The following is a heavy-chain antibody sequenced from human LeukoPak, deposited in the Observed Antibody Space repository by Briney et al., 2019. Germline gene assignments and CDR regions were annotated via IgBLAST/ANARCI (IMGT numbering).Heavy chain of an antibody. J-gene: IGHJ4*02. CDR1: GGSFSGCY. D-gene: IGHD1-7*01. CDR2: INHSGST. Sequence: SETLCLTCAVYGGSFSGCYWSRIRQPPGKELEWIGEINHSGSTNYNPSLKSRVTISVDTSKNQFSLKLSSVTAADTAVYYCARGRRRNYAYWGQGTLATVSS. V-gene: IGHV4-34*01. CDR3: ARGRRRNYAY.